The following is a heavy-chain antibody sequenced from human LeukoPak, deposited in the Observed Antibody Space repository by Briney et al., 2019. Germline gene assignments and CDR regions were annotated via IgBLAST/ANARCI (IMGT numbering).Heavy chain of an antibody. J-gene: IGHJ4*02. CDR2: IYSSGST. CDR3: ARRGLGATGSDY. D-gene: IGHD1-26*01. Sequence: PSETLSLTCTVSGDSISRGSYYWDWIRQPPGKGLDWIGSIYSSGSTYYSPSLKSRVTISVETSSNQFSLKLSSVTAADMAVYYCARRGLGATGSDYWGQGTLATVSS. V-gene: IGHV4-39*01. CDR1: GDSISRGSYY.